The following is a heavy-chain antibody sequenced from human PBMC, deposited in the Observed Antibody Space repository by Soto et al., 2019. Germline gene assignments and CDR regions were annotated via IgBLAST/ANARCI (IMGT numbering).Heavy chain of an antibody. CDR2: IKQDGSEK. V-gene: IGHV3-7*01. Sequence: GGSLRLSCAASGFTFSTFWMSWVRQAPGKGLEWVANIKQDGSEKYYVDSVKGRFTVSRDSAKDSLYLQMNSLRAEDTAVYYCSRLRGTANFDYWGQGTLVTVSS. CDR1: GFTFSTFW. J-gene: IGHJ4*02. D-gene: IGHD3-16*01. CDR3: SRLRGTANFDY.